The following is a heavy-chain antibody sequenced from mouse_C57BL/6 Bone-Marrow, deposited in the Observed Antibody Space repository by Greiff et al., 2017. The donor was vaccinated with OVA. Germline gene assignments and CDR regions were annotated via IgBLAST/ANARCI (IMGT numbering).Heavy chain of an antibody. CDR2: ISDGGSYT. CDR1: GFTFSSYA. V-gene: IGHV5-4*01. J-gene: IGHJ3*01. CDR3: ARDVLGYGYDGEHY. Sequence: EVKVVESGGGLVKPGGSLKLSCAASGFTFSSYAMSWVRQTPEKRLEWVATISDGGSYTYYPDNVKGRFTISRDNAKNNLYLQMSHLKSEDTAMYYCARDVLGYGYDGEHYWGQGTLVTVSA. D-gene: IGHD2-2*01.